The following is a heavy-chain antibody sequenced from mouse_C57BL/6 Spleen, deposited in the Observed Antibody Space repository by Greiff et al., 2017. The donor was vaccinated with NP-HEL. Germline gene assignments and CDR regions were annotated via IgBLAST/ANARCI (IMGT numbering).Heavy chain of an antibody. V-gene: IGHV1-50*01. CDR1: GYTFTSYW. CDR2: IDPSDSYT. J-gene: IGHJ1*03. Sequence: QVQLQQPGAELVKPGASVKLSCKASGYTFTSYWMQWVKQRPGQGLEWIGEIDPSDSYTNYNQKFKGKATLTVDTSSSTAYMQLSSLTSEDSAVYYCARRYFDAWGTGTTVTVSS. CDR3: ARRYFDA.